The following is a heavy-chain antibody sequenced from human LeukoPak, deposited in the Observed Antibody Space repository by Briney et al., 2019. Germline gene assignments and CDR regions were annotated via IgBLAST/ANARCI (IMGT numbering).Heavy chain of an antibody. CDR2: IYYSGST. D-gene: IGHD3-3*01. J-gene: IGHJ5*02. CDR1: GASISSYY. Sequence: SETLSLTCTVSGASISSYYWSWIRQPPGKGLEWIGYIYYSGSTRYNPSLKSRVTISVDTSKNQYSLKLSSVTAADTAVYYCARVGILRFPSNWFDPWGQGTLVTVSS. V-gene: IGHV4-59*01. CDR3: ARVGILRFPSNWFDP.